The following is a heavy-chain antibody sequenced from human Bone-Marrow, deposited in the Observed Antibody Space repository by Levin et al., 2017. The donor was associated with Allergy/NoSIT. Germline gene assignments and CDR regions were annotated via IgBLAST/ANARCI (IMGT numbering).Heavy chain of an antibody. D-gene: IGHD5-18*01. V-gene: IGHV4-4*02. CDR3: ARVDSGYTTTDF. J-gene: IGHJ4*02. Sequence: SETLSLTCAVSGGSITSRNWWTWVRQPTGKGLEWIGEIYHNGNINYNSSLKSRVTISMDKSKNHFSLTLTSVTAADTALYYCARVDSGYTTTDFWGQGIRVTVSS. CDR2: IYHNGNI. CDR1: GGSITSRNW.